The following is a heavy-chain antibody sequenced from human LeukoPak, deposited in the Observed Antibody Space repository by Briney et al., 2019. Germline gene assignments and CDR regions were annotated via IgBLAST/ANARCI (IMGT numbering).Heavy chain of an antibody. CDR3: AKIPGWWGTMVRGGGFDY. J-gene: IGHJ4*02. V-gene: IGHV3-23*01. D-gene: IGHD3-10*01. CDR2: ISGSGGST. CDR1: GFTFSSYA. Sequence: PGGTLRLSCAASGFTFSSYAMSWVRQAPGKGLEWVSSISGSGGSTYYADSVKGRFTISRDNSKNTLYLQMNSLRAEDTAVYYCAKIPGWWGTMVRGGGFDYWGQGTLVTVSS.